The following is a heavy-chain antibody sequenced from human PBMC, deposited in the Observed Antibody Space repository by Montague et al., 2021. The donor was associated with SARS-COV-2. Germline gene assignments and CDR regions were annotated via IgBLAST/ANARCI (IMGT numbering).Heavy chain of an antibody. D-gene: IGHD6-13*01. CDR1: GYSITSSSYY. Sequence: SETLSLTCTVSGYSITSSSYYWGRIRQPQGKGLEWIGSIYYSGSTYYNLSLKSLVAISVDTTKNQFPLKMGSVTAADTAVYYCARDLRITTPGNYWGQGILVTVSS. CDR3: ARDLRITTPGNY. J-gene: IGHJ4*02. CDR2: IYYSGST. V-gene: IGHV4-39*06.